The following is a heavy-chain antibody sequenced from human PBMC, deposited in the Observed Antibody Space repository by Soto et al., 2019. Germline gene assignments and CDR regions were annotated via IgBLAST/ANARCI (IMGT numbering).Heavy chain of an antibody. CDR2: IYYSGST. J-gene: IGHJ3*02. Sequence: SETLSLTCAVSGYSISSSNWRGWIRQPPGKGLEWIGYIYYSGSTYYNPSLKSRVTMSVDTSKNQFSLKLSSVTAVDTAVYYCARIVCSGGSCAPRDAFDIWGQGTMVTVSS. D-gene: IGHD2-15*01. V-gene: IGHV4-28*01. CDR1: GYSISSSNW. CDR3: ARIVCSGGSCAPRDAFDI.